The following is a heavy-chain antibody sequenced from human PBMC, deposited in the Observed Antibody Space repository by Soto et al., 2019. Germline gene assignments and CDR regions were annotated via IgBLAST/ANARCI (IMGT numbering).Heavy chain of an antibody. Sequence: QVQLQESGPGQVKPSQTLSLTCTVSGGSVNSGGYHWSWIRQHPGKGLRWIGDIYYSGSTYYNPSLQSRVTISIDTSTNPFALHLSALTAADTAVYYCARAPIPNWNYYGMDVWGQGTTVTVSS. V-gene: IGHV4-31*03. J-gene: IGHJ6*02. D-gene: IGHD1-1*01. CDR3: ARAPIPNWNYYGMDV. CDR2: IYYSGST. CDR1: GGSVNSGGYH.